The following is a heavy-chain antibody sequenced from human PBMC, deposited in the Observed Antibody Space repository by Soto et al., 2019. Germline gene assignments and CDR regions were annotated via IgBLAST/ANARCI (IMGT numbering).Heavy chain of an antibody. Sequence: PGGSLRLSCAASGFTFSSYAMSWVRQAPGKGLEWVSVISGSGGSTYYADSVKGRFTISRDNSKNTLYLQMNSLRAEDTAVYYCAGQIWFGELGAPTYFHYWGQGLLVTVSS. J-gene: IGHJ4*02. CDR2: ISGSGGST. CDR1: GFTFSSYA. D-gene: IGHD3-10*01. V-gene: IGHV3-23*01. CDR3: AGQIWFGELGAPTYFHY.